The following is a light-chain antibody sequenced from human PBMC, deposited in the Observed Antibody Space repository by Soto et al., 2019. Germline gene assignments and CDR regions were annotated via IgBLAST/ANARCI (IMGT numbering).Light chain of an antibody. CDR1: QSVSASF. V-gene: IGKV3-20*01. CDR3: QQYGTSPPEYT. J-gene: IGKJ2*01. Sequence: EIVLTQSPGTLSLSPGERATLSCRASQSVSASFLAWYQQKPGQAPRLLIYGASSRATGIPDRLSGGGSETDFTLTISRLEPEDFAVYYCQQYGTSPPEYTFGQGTKLEIK. CDR2: GAS.